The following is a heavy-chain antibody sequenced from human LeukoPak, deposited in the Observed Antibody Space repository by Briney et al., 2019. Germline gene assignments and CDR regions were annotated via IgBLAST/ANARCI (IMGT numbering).Heavy chain of an antibody. CDR1: GGSFSGYY. Sequence: PSETLSLTCAVYGGSFSGYYWSWIRQPPGKGLEWIGEINHSGSTNYNPSLKSRVTISVDKSKNQFSLKLSSVTAADTAVYYCASSSSYGSGSYYFETDAFDIWGQGTMVTVSS. J-gene: IGHJ3*02. CDR2: INHSGST. D-gene: IGHD3-10*01. CDR3: ASSSSYGSGSYYFETDAFDI. V-gene: IGHV4-34*01.